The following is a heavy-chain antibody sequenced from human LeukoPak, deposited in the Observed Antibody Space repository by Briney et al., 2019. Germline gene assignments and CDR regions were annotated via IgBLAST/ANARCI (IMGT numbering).Heavy chain of an antibody. Sequence: SETLSLTCAVYGGSFSGYYWSWIRQPPGKGLEWIGEINHSGSTNYNPSLKSRVTISVDKSKNQFSLKLSSVTAADTAVYYCARTPELLEAFDIWGQGTMVTVSS. CDR1: GGSFSGYY. J-gene: IGHJ3*02. D-gene: IGHD1-14*01. CDR2: INHSGST. CDR3: ARTPELLEAFDI. V-gene: IGHV4-34*01.